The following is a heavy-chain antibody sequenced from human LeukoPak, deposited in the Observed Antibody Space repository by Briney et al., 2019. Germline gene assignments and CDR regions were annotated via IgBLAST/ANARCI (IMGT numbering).Heavy chain of an antibody. J-gene: IGHJ4*02. V-gene: IGHV3-7*01. CDR3: AREMTTVTQIDY. Sequence: GGSLRLSCAASGFTFSRYWMSWVRQAPGKGLEWVANIKQDGSEKYYVDSVKGRFTISRDNAKNSLYLQMNSLRAEDTAVYYCAREMTTVTQIDYWGQGTLVTVSS. CDR1: GFTFSRYW. D-gene: IGHD4-17*01. CDR2: IKQDGSEK.